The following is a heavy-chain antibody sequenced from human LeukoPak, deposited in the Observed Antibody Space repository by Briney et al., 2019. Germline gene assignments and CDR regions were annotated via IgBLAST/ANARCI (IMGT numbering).Heavy chain of an antibody. Sequence: GGSLRLSCAASGFTFSSYAMHWVRQAPGKGLEWVAVISYDGSNKYYADSVKGRFTISRDNSKNTLYLQMNSLRAEDTAVYYCAKQAGIPYYYYYMDGWGKGTTVTISS. CDR3: AKQAGIPYYYYYMDG. D-gene: IGHD2-21*01. CDR2: ISYDGSNK. V-gene: IGHV3-30*04. CDR1: GFTFSSYA. J-gene: IGHJ6*03.